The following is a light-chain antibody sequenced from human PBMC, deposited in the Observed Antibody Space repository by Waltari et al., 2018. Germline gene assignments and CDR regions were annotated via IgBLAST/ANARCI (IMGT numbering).Light chain of an antibody. V-gene: IGLV3-1*01. CDR3: QAWDSSTVV. Sequence: SYELTQPPSVFVSPGQTATIPCSGDNLGDKYVCWYKKKPGQTPVAVIYQDNSRASGIPGQYSGSSSTNTATRTSSGTPALDEADYYSQAWDSSTVVFGGGNKLTVL. CDR1: NLGDKY. J-gene: IGLJ3*02. CDR2: QDN.